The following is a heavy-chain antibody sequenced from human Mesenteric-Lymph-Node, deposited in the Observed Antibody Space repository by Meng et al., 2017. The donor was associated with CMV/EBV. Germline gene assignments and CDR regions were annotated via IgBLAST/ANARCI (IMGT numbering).Heavy chain of an antibody. CDR2: IRYDGSNK. Sequence: GESLKISCAASGFTFSSYGMHWVRQAPGKGLEWVAFIRYDGSNKYYADSVKGRFTISRDNSKNTLYLQMNSLRAEDTAVYYCASDYYGSGSYYVVDYWGQGTLVTVSS. CDR1: GFTFSSYG. J-gene: IGHJ4*02. D-gene: IGHD3-10*01. CDR3: ASDYYGSGSYYVVDY. V-gene: IGHV3-30*02.